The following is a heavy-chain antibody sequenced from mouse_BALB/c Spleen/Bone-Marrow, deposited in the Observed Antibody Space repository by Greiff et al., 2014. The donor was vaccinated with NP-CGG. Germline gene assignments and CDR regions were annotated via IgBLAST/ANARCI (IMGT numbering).Heavy chain of an antibody. CDR1: GITVSSYT. CDR3: ARHYGYVDAMDY. D-gene: IGHD1-2*01. V-gene: IGHV5-6-5*01. CDR2: ITGGGTT. J-gene: IGHJ4*01. Sequence: EVKLVESGGGLVKPGESLKFSCAASGITVSSYTMSWVRQTPEKRLEWVASITGGGTTYYPDSLKGRFTISRDNARNILYLQVSSLRSEDTAIYYCARHYGYVDAMDYWGQGTSVTVSS.